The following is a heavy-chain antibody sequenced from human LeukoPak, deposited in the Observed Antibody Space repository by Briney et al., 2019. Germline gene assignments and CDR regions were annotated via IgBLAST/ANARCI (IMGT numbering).Heavy chain of an antibody. CDR2: IFPGDSET. CDR1: GYGFTSYW. D-gene: IGHD4-23*01. J-gene: IGHJ4*02. V-gene: IGHV5-51*01. Sequence: REYLKISCNGFGYGFTSYWIGWARQMPGKRLEWMGIIFPGDSETRYSPSFRYQVTISADKSISTASLQWSSPKASDTALYYCARRDYGGKHFDYWGQGTLVTVSS. CDR3: ARRDYGGKHFDY.